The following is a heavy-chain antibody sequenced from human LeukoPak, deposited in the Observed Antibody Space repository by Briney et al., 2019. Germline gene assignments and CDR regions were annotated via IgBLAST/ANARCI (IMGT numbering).Heavy chain of an antibody. V-gene: IGHV3-21*01. J-gene: IGHJ3*02. D-gene: IGHD1-26*01. Sequence: GGSLRLSCAASGFSFSDYNMNWVRQAPGKALEWVSSITTTGTYIFYGDSVKGRFTISRDNAKNSLYLQMNSLRAEDTAVYYCARYRFVVGATDSFDIWGQGTMVTVSS. CDR3: ARYRFVVGATDSFDI. CDR1: GFSFSDYN. CDR2: ITTTGTYI.